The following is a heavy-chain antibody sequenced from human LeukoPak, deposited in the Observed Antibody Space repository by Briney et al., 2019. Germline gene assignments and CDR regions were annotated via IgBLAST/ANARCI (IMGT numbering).Heavy chain of an antibody. CDR1: GGTFSSYA. CDR2: IIPIFGTA. Sequence: SVKVSCRASGGTFSSYAISWVRRAPGQGLEWMGGIIPIFGTANYAQKFQGRVTITADESTSTAYMELSSLRSEDTAVYYCATTGRYSDGYRKLDPWGQGTLVTVSS. CDR3: ATTGRYSDGYRKLDP. V-gene: IGHV1-69*13. J-gene: IGHJ5*02. D-gene: IGHD5-18*01.